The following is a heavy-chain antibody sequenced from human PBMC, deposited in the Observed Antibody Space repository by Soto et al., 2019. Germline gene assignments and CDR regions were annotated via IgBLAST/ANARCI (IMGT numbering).Heavy chain of an antibody. V-gene: IGHV3-48*04. D-gene: IGHD3-10*01. CDR1: GFSFSSFS. CDR2: ISGSGTTT. J-gene: IGHJ4*02. CDR3: ARLGDYGSGSY. Sequence: PGGSLRLSCAASGFSFSSFSMNWVRQAPGKGLEWVSYISGSGTTTYYADSVKGRFTISRDNAKNSLHLQMNSLQAEDTAVYYCARLGDYGSGSYWGQGTLVTVSS.